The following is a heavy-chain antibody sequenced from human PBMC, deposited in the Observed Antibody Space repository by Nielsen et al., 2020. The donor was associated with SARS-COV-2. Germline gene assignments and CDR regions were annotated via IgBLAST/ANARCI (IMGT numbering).Heavy chain of an antibody. Sequence: WIRQPPGKGLEWVANIKQDGSEKYYVDSVKGRFTISRDNAKNSLYLQMNSLRAEDTAVYYCARDFLYYYDSSGYYYGRDGMDVWGQGTTVTVS. CDR2: IKQDGSEK. CDR3: ARDFLYYYDSSGYYYGRDGMDV. V-gene: IGHV3-7*01. D-gene: IGHD3-22*01. J-gene: IGHJ6*02.